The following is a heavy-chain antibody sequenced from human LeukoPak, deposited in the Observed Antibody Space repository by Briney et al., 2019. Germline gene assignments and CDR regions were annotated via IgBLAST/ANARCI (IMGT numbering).Heavy chain of an antibody. D-gene: IGHD6-13*01. CDR2: INPSGGST. CDR1: GYTFTSYY. J-gene: IGHJ4*02. Sequence: GASVKVSCKASGYTFTSYYMHWVRQAPGQGLEWMGIINPSGGSTSYAQKFQGRVTMTRDTSTSTVYMELSSLRSEDTAVYYCARDISGYSSSWYSYYFDYWGQGTLVTVSS. V-gene: IGHV1-46*01. CDR3: ARDISGYSSSWYSYYFDY.